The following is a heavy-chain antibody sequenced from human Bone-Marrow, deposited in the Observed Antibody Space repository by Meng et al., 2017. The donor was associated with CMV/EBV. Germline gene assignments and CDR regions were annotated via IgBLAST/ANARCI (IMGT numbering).Heavy chain of an antibody. CDR1: GFTFSDYY. CDR2: ISGSGGST. D-gene: IGHD4-23*01. J-gene: IGHJ4*02. V-gene: IGHV3-23*01. Sequence: GESLKISCAASGFTFSDYYMSWIRQAPGKGLEWVSAISGSGGSTYYADSVKGRFTISRDNSKNTLYLQMNSLRAEDTAVYYCADGGNGIDYWGQGTLVTVSS. CDR3: ADGGNGIDY.